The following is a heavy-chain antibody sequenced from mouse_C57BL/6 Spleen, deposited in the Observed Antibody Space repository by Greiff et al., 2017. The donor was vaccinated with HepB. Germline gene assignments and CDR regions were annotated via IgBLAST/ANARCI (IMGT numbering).Heavy chain of an antibody. CDR1: GYSFTGYF. CDR3: ARDYSNYVWFAY. V-gene: IGHV1-20*01. D-gene: IGHD2-5*01. J-gene: IGHJ3*01. Sequence: EVHLVESGPELVKPGDSVKISCKASGYSFTGYFMNWVMQSHGKSLEWIGRINPYNGDTFYNQKFKGKATLTVDKSSSTAHMELRSLTSEDSAVYYCARDYSNYVWFAYWGQGTLVTVSA. CDR2: INPYNGDT.